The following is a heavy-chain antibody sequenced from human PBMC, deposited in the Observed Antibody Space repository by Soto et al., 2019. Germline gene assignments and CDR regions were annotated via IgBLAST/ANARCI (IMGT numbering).Heavy chain of an antibody. CDR1: GGSISSGDYY. Sequence: PSETLSLTCTVSGGSISSGDYYWSWIRQPPGKGLEWIGYIYYSGSTYYNPSLKSRVTISVDTSKNQFSLKLSSVTAADTAVYYCARSPIDDYYDSSGYYYYYGMDVWGQGTTVTVSS. V-gene: IGHV4-30-4*01. J-gene: IGHJ6*02. D-gene: IGHD3-22*01. CDR3: ARSPIDDYYDSSGYYYYYGMDV. CDR2: IYYSGST.